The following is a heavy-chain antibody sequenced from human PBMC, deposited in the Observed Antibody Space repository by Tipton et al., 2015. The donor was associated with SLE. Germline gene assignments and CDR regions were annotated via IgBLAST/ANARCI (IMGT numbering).Heavy chain of an antibody. J-gene: IGHJ6*02. CDR1: GYTFTSYG. CDR2: ISAYNGNT. Sequence: QLVQSGAEVKKPGASVKVSCKASGYTFTSYGISWVRQAPGQGLEWMGWISAYNGNTNYAQKLQGRVTMTTDTSTSTAYMELRSLRSDDTAVYYCARGLGVSVVGLDIGYYYYGMDVWGQGTTVTVSS. CDR3: ARGLGVSVVGLDIGYYYYGMDV. V-gene: IGHV1-18*01. D-gene: IGHD2-2*03.